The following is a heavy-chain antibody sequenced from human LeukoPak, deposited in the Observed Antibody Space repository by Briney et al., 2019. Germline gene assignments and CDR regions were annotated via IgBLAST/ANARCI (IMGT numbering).Heavy chain of an antibody. D-gene: IGHD3-16*01. CDR1: GFTFSTYA. CDR2: ISGSGGTP. CDR3: AKGGDLITYFDY. V-gene: IGHV3-23*01. Sequence: GGSLRLSCAASGFTFSTYAMNWVRQAPGKGLGWVSTISGSGGTPHYAGSVKGRFTISRDNSKNTLHLQMISLRAEDTAVYYCAKGGDLITYFDYWGQGTLVTVSS. J-gene: IGHJ4*02.